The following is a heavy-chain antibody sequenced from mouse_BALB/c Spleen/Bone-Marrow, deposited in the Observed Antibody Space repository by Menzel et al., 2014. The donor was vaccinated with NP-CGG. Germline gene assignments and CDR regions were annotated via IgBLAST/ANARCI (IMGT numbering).Heavy chain of an antibody. D-gene: IGHD1-1*01. Sequence: QVQLKHSGAELVRPGTSVKVSCKASGYAFXNYLIEWVKQRPGQGLEWIGVINPGSGGTNYNEKFKGKATLTADKSSSTAYMQLSSLTSDDSAVYFCAREIITSFAYWGQGTLVTVSA. CDR1: GYAFXNYL. CDR3: AREIITSFAY. V-gene: IGHV1-54*01. J-gene: IGHJ3*01. CDR2: INPGSGGT.